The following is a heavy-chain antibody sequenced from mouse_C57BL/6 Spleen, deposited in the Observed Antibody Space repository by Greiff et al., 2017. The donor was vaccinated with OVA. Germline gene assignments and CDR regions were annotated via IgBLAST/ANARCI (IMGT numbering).Heavy chain of an antibody. CDR3: ARRYYGSSPYYCDY. V-gene: IGHV1-26*01. J-gene: IGHJ2*01. CDR2: INPNNGGT. CDR1: GYTFTDYY. Sequence: EVQLQQSGPELVKPGASVKISCKASGYTFTDYYMNWVKQSHGKSLEWIGDINPNNGGTSYNQKFKGKATLTVDKSSSTAYMELRSLTSEDSAVYYCARRYYGSSPYYCDYWGQGTTLTVSS. D-gene: IGHD1-1*01.